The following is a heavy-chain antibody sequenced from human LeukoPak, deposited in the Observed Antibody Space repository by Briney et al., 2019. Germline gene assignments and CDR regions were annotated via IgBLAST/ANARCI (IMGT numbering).Heavy chain of an antibody. V-gene: IGHV3-30*18. CDR1: GFTLSSYG. Sequence: PGGSLRLSCAASGFTLSSYGMHWVRQAPGKGLEWVAVISYDGSNKYYADSVKGRFTISRDNSKNTLYLQMNSLRAEDTAVYYCAKDRGAGIVGATPFDYWGQGTLVTVSS. D-gene: IGHD1-26*01. CDR3: AKDRGAGIVGATPFDY. CDR2: ISYDGSNK. J-gene: IGHJ4*02.